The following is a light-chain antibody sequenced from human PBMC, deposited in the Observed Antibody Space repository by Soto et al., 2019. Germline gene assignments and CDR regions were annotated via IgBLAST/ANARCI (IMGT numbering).Light chain of an antibody. CDR1: QSISSW. CDR2: DAS. Sequence: DIQMTQSPSTLSASVGDRVTITCRASQSISSWLAWYQQKPEKAPKLLIYDASSLESGVPSRFSGSGSGTEFTLTISSLQPDDFATYYCQQYNSYALTFGGGTKVEIK. V-gene: IGKV1-5*01. CDR3: QQYNSYALT. J-gene: IGKJ4*01.